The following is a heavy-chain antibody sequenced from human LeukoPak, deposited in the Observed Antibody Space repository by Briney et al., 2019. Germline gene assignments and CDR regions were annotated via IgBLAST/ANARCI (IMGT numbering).Heavy chain of an antibody. J-gene: IGHJ5*02. CDR1: GYTFTSYY. CDR2: INPSGGST. V-gene: IGHV1-46*01. CDR3: ARKLLTGAGFDP. Sequence: ASVKVSCKASGYTFTSYYMHWVRQAPGQGLEWMGIINPSGGSTTYAQKFQGRATMTRDTSTSTVYMELSSLRSEDTAVYYCARKLLTGAGFDPWGQGTLVTVSS. D-gene: IGHD3-9*01.